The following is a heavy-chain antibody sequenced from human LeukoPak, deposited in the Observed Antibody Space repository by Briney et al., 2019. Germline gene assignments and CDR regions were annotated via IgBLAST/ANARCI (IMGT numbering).Heavy chain of an antibody. Sequence: SETLSLTCAVSGGSISSSNWWSWVRQPPGKGLEWIGEIYHSGSTNYNPSLKSRLTISLDTSKNQFSLKLTSVTAADTAMYYCVRYCSGGSCFDYWGQGTLVTVTA. V-gene: IGHV4-4*02. D-gene: IGHD2-15*01. CDR3: VRYCSGGSCFDY. J-gene: IGHJ4*02. CDR1: GGSISSSNW. CDR2: IYHSGST.